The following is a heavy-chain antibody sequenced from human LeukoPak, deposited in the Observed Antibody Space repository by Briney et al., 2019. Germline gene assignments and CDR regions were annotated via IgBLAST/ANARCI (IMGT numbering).Heavy chain of an antibody. V-gene: IGHV3-20*04. CDR1: GFTFDDYG. Sequence: GGSLRLSCAASGFTFDDYGMSWVRQTPGKGLEWVSGINWNGGSTGYADSVKGRFTISRDNAKNTLYLQMNSLRAADTAVYYCARDRGYCSGGSCYSGAFDIWGQGTMVTVSS. D-gene: IGHD2-15*01. J-gene: IGHJ3*02. CDR2: INWNGGST. CDR3: ARDRGYCSGGSCYSGAFDI.